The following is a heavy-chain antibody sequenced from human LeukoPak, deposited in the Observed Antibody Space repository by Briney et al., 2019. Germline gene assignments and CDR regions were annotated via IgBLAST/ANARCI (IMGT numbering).Heavy chain of an antibody. CDR1: GGSFSGYY. J-gene: IGHJ4*02. D-gene: IGHD6-13*01. CDR3: AREGYLPYYFDY. CDR2: INHSGST. V-gene: IGHV4-34*01. Sequence: PSETLSLTCAVYGGSFSGYYWSWIRQPPGKGLEWIGEINHSGSTNYNPSLKSRVTISVDTSKNQFSLNLSSVTAADTAVYYCAREGYLPYYFDYWGQGTLVTVSS.